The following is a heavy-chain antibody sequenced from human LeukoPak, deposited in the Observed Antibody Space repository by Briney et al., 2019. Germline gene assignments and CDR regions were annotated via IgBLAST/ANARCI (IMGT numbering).Heavy chain of an antibody. J-gene: IGHJ4*02. V-gene: IGHV1-2*04. D-gene: IGHD2-8*01. CDR2: INPNSGGT. CDR1: GGTFSSYA. CDR3: ARGPYCTNGVCYMTLLDY. Sequence: ASVKVSCTASGGTFSSYAISWVRQAPGQGLEWMGWINPNSGGTNYAQKFQGWVTMTRDTSISTAYMELSRLRSDDTAVYYCARGPYCTNGVCYMTLLDYWGQGTLVTVSS.